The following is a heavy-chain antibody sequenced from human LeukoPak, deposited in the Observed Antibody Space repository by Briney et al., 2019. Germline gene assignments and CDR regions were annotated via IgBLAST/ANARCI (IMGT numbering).Heavy chain of an antibody. CDR3: AKDRWRRSSGGFDY. D-gene: IGHD6-6*01. CDR2: ITGSGGSI. J-gene: IGHJ4*02. CDR1: GFTFSSYA. Sequence: GGSLRLSCAASGFTFSSYAMSWVRQAPGKGLEWVSAITGSGGSIYYADSVKGRFTISRDDSKNTLYLQMNSLRAEDTAVYYCAKDRWRRSSGGFDYWGQGTLVTVSS. V-gene: IGHV3-23*01.